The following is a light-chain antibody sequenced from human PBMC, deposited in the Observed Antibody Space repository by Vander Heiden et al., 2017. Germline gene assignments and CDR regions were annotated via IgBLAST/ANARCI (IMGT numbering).Light chain of an antibody. CDR2: GAS. V-gene: IGKV3-20*01. CDR1: QSVSSSY. J-gene: IGKJ1*01. CDR3: QQYGGT. Sequence: EIVCTQSPGTLSLSPGGRATLSSRASQSVSSSYLAWYQQRPGQAPRLLIYGASSRATGIPDRFSGSGSGTDFTLTISRLEPEDFAVYYCQQYGGTFGQGTKVEIK.